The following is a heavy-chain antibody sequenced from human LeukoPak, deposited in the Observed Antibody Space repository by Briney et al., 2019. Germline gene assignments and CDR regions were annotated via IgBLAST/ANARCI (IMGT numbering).Heavy chain of an antibody. CDR2: INAGNGNT. Sequence: ASVKVSCKASGYTFTSYAMHWVRQAPGQRLEWMGWINAGNGNTKYSQKFQGRVTITRDTSASTAYMELSSLRSEDTAVYYCARGPEGNSGSRPFDYWGQGTLVTVSS. V-gene: IGHV1-3*01. CDR3: ARGPEGNSGSRPFDY. J-gene: IGHJ4*02. CDR1: GYTFTSYA. D-gene: IGHD1-26*01.